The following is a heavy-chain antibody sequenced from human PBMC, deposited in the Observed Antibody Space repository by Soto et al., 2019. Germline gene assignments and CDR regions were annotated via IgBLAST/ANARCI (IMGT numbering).Heavy chain of an antibody. V-gene: IGHV1-18*01. CDR3: ARDLAAGDY. Sequence: GASVKVSCKASGYTFPSYGIRWVRQAPGQGLEWMGIFNPNSGSTNYAQKFQGRVTLTTDTSTRTAYMELSSLRFDDTAVYYCARDLAAGDYWGQGTLVTVSS. D-gene: IGHD6-13*01. CDR1: GYTFPSYG. CDR2: FNPNSGST. J-gene: IGHJ4*02.